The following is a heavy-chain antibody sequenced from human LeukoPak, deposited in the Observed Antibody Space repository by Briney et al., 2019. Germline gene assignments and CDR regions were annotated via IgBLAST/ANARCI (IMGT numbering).Heavy chain of an antibody. V-gene: IGHV3-30*03. J-gene: IGHJ4*02. Sequence: GGSLRLSCAASGFTFSSYGMHWVRQAPGKGLEWVAAISYDGSNKYYADSVKGRFTISRDNANNSLYLQMNSLRAEDTALYYCARAYSGYIFDYWGQGTLVTVSS. CDR3: ARAYSGYIFDY. CDR2: ISYDGSNK. CDR1: GFTFSSYG. D-gene: IGHD5-12*01.